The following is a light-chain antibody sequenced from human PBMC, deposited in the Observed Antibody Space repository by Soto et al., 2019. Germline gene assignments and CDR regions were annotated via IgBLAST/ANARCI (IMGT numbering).Light chain of an antibody. CDR3: QSFDGSVTTWM. J-gene: IGLJ3*02. CDR1: SSNIGAIFD. V-gene: IGLV1-40*01. Sequence: QSVLTQPPSVSGAPGQTVTISCTGSSSNIGAIFDVHWYQQVLGAAPKLLIYANDIRPSGVPDRFSGSKSGTSASLTITGLQAEDEADYYCQSFDGSVTTWMFGGGTKFTVL. CDR2: AND.